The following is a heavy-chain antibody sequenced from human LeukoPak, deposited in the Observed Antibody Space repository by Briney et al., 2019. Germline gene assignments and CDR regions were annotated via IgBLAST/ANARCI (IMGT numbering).Heavy chain of an antibody. CDR3: AEAREYYYYYGMDV. V-gene: IGHV1-69*13. Sequence: ASVKVSCEASGGTFISYAISWVRQAPGQGLEWMGGIIPIFGTANYAQKFQGRVTITADESTSTAYMELSSLRSEDTAVYYCAEAREYYYYYGMDVWGQGTTVTVSS. J-gene: IGHJ6*02. CDR1: GGTFISYA. D-gene: IGHD1-26*01. CDR2: IIPIFGTA.